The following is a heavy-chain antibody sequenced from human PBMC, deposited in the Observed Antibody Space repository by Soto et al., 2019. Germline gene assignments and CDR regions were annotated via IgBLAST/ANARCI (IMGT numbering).Heavy chain of an antibody. D-gene: IGHD3-22*01. J-gene: IGHJ4*02. V-gene: IGHV1-3*04. CDR1: GYTFSTYG. Sequence: QVQLVQSGAEEKKPGASVKVSCKASGYTFSTYGIHWVRQAPGQRLEWMGWFNTGNGDTKYSQKFQCRVTLTGDTSASAASMELSGLRSADTAVYYCARVVPLYDRTSPLDYWGQGTLVTVSS. CDR3: ARVVPLYDRTSPLDY. CDR2: FNTGNGDT.